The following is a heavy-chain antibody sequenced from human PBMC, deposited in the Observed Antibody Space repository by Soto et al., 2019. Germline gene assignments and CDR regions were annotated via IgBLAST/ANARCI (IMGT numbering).Heavy chain of an antibody. CDR3: ARGGGSYGKIYYYYYYMDV. CDR1: GFTFSSYG. V-gene: IGHV3-33*01. Sequence: PGGSLRLSCAASGFTFSSYGMHWVRQAPGKGLEWVAVIWYDGSNKYYADSVKGRFTISRDNSKNTLYLQMNSLRAEDTAVYYCARGGGSYGKIYYYYYYMDVWGKGTTVTVSS. CDR2: IWYDGSNK. D-gene: IGHD3-16*01. J-gene: IGHJ6*03.